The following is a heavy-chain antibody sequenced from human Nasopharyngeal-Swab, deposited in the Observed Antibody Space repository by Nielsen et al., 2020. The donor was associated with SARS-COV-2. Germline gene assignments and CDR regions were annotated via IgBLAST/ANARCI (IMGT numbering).Heavy chain of an antibody. CDR3: ARDRRDVDNQ. CDR1: GFDVSGNY. CDR2: MYAGGDI. J-gene: IGHJ4*02. Sequence: GESLKISCAASGFDVSGNYMSWFRQAPGKGLEWVSVMYAGGDIYYADSVKGRFNISRDSSKNTLYIQMNSLRVEDTALYYCARDRRDVDNQWGQGTLVTVSS. V-gene: IGHV3-53*01. D-gene: IGHD5-24*01.